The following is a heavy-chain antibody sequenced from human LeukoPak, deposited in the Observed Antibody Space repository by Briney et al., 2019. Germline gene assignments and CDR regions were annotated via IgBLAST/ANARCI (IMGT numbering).Heavy chain of an antibody. J-gene: IGHJ4*02. CDR2: ISSSGSTI. CDR1: GFTFSSYE. V-gene: IGHV3-48*03. CDR3: ARVVVPAAMNY. D-gene: IGHD2-2*01. Sequence: GGSLRLSCAASGFTFSSYEMNWVRQAPGEGLEWVSYISSSGSTIYYADSVKGRFTISRDNAKNSLYLRMNSLRAEDTAVYYCARVVVPAAMNYWGQGTLVTVSS.